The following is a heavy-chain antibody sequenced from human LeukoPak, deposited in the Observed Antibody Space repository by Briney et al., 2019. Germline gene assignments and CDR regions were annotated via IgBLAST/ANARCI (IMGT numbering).Heavy chain of an antibody. D-gene: IGHD2-2*01. Sequence: SETLSLTCTVSGGSISSGGYYWSWIRQHPGKGLEWIGYIYYSGSTYYNPSLKSRVTISVDTSKNQFSLKLSSVTAADTAVYYCARFSTYYYYYGMDVWGQGTTVTVS. CDR2: IYYSGST. J-gene: IGHJ6*02. V-gene: IGHV4-31*03. CDR3: ARFSTYYYYYGMDV. CDR1: GGSISSGGYY.